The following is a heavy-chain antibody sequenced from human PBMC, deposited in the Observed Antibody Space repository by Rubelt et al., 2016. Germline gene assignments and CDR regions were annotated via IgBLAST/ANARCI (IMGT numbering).Heavy chain of an antibody. V-gene: IGHV1-3*01. CDR1: GYTFTSYA. Sequence: QVQLVQSGAEVKRPGASVKVSCKASGYTFTSYAMHWVRQAPGQRLEWMGWINAGNGNTKYSQKFHGRVPIPRDTSASTAYMELSSLRSEDTAVYYCARVIWGSGWSNNWFDPWGQGTLVTVSS. CDR2: INAGNGNT. D-gene: IGHD6-19*01. J-gene: IGHJ5*02. CDR3: ARVIWGSGWSNNWFDP.